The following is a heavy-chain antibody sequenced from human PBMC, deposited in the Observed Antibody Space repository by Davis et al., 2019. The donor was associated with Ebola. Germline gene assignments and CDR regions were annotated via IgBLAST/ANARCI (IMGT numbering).Heavy chain of an antibody. CDR1: GFTFDDYA. CDR3: ARASHYYYGMDV. Sequence: GGSLRLSCAASGFTFDDYAMHWVRQAPGKGLEWVSLISGDGGSTYYADSVKGRFTISRHNSKNTLYLQMNSLRAEDTAVYYCARASHYYYGMDVWGQGTTVTVSS. CDR2: ISGDGGST. J-gene: IGHJ6*02. V-gene: IGHV3-43*02.